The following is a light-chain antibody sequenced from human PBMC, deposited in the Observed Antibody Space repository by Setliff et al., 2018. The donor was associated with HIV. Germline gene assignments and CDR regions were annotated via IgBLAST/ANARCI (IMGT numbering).Light chain of an antibody. CDR1: SSDVGSYNY. Sequence: QSVLAQPASVSGFPGQSITISCTGSSSDVGSYNYVSWYQQHPGKAPKLMISDVSKRPSGVSNRFSGSKSGNTASLTISGLQAEDEADYYCSSYTSSSILYVFGTGTKVTVL. V-gene: IGLV2-14*03. CDR2: DVS. J-gene: IGLJ1*01. CDR3: SSYTSSSILYV.